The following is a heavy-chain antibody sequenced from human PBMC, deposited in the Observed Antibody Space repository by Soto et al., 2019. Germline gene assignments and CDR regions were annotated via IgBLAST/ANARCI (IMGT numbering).Heavy chain of an antibody. J-gene: IGHJ3*02. CDR1: GGSSSSYY. CDR2: ISYSGST. D-gene: IGHD2-2*01. CDR3: ARDRHCVSTSCYEPAFDI. V-gene: IGHV4-59*01. Sequence: PSETLSLTWSVSGGSSSSYYWVWIRQPTGKGLEWLGYISYSGSTNYNPSLKSRVTISLDTSKNQFSLKLSSVTAADTAVYYCARDRHCVSTSCYEPAFDIWGQGTMLTVSS.